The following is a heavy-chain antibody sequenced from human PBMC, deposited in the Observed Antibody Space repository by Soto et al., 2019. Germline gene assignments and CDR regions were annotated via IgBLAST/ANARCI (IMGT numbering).Heavy chain of an antibody. J-gene: IGHJ4*02. CDR3: ATDSAIRAY. V-gene: IGHV3-7*05. CDR2: IDEDGSEK. Sequence: GGSLRLSCGAYGFIFSSYWMSWVRQAPGKGLEWLANIDEDGSEKYYMDAVKGRFTISRDNADNSLFLQMDNLKAEDTGIYYCATDSAIRAYWGQGILVTVSS. CDR1: GFIFSSYW.